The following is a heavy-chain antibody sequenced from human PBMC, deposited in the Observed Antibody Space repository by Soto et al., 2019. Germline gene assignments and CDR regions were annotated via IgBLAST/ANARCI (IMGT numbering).Heavy chain of an antibody. J-gene: IGHJ4*02. V-gene: IGHV1-18*01. CDR1: GYIFTSYG. D-gene: IGHD6-19*01. Sequence: QVQLVQSGAEVTKPGPSLKVSCKTSGYIFTSYGFNWVRQAPGQGLEWMGWTYVYNGNTNYAQKFQDRLTLTTDTSTSTAYLELRNLGSDDTAVYYGETFTRYQWLVHIGYWGQGTLVTVSS. CDR2: TYVYNGNT. CDR3: ETFTRYQWLVHIGY.